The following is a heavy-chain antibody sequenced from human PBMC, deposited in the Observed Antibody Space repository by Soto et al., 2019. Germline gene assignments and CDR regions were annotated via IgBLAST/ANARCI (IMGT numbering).Heavy chain of an antibody. J-gene: IGHJ2*01. CDR3: ERDADYWYFDL. Sequence: QVQLVESGGGVVQPGRSLRLSCAASGFTFSSYGMHWVRQAPGKGLEWVAVIWYDGSNKSYADSVKGRFTISRHNSKNSLYLQTDSMRAEDTAGYYCERDADYWYFDLWGRGTLVTVSS. CDR1: GFTFSSYG. CDR2: IWYDGSNK. V-gene: IGHV3-33*01.